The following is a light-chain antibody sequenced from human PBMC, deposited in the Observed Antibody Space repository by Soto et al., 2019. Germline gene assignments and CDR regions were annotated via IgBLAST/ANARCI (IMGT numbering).Light chain of an antibody. V-gene: IGKV3-11*01. Sequence: EIVLTQSPDTLSLSPGERATLSCRASENVYNYLAWYQQIPGQPPRLLIYDASNRAAGVPGRFSGTGSGTDFTLTISSLEPEDFAVYYCLQRSDWPRTFGQGTKVEVK. CDR1: ENVYNY. CDR2: DAS. J-gene: IGKJ1*01. CDR3: LQRSDWPRT.